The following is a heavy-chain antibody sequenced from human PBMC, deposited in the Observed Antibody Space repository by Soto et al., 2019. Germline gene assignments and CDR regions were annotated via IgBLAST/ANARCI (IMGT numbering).Heavy chain of an antibody. V-gene: IGHV3-30*19. CDR3: ARWGTTGELDI. D-gene: IGHD3-16*01. Sequence: QVQLVESGGGVVQPGTSLRVSCVGSGFTFRSYVIHWVRQAPGKGLEWVAVTSYDGSDKYYDDSVRGRFTISRDNSRNTVDLQRDSLSLDDTALYSCARWGTTGELDICGQGTLVSVSS. CDR2: TSYDGSDK. J-gene: IGHJ1*01. CDR1: GFTFRSYV.